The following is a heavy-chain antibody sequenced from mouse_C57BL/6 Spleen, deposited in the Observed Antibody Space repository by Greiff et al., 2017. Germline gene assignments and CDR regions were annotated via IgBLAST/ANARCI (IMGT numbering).Heavy chain of an antibody. CDR1: GYTFTDYN. V-gene: IGHV1-18*01. J-gene: IGHJ4*01. D-gene: IGHD1-1*01. Sequence: VQLQQSGPELVKPGASVKIPCKASGYTFTDYNMDWVKQSHGKSLEWIGDINPNNGGTIYNQKFKGKATLTVDKSSSTAYMEIRSLTSEDTAVYYCARSLRYDAMDYWGQGTSVTVSS. CDR2: INPNNGGT. CDR3: ARSLRYDAMDY.